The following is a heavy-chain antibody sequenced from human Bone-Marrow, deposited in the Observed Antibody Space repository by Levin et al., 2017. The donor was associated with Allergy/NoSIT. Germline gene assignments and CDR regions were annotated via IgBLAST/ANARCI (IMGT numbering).Heavy chain of an antibody. CDR3: ARKRAYSYGYGGLDH. CDR1: GFTFSSYE. J-gene: IGHJ4*02. V-gene: IGHV3-48*03. D-gene: IGHD5-18*01. CDR2: ISSSGTIK. Sequence: PGESLKISCVDSGFTFSSYEMNWVRQAPGKGLEWISYISSSGTIKYYADSVKGRFTISRDNAKKSLNLQMNSLRAEDTAVYYCARKRAYSYGYGGLDHWGQGTLVTVSS.